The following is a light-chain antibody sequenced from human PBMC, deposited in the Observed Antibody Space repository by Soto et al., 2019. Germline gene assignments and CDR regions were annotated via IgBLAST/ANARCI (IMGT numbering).Light chain of an antibody. CDR1: QSVSSNY. Sequence: IVLTQSPGTLSLSPGERATLSCRVSQSVSSNYLAWYQQRPGQTPRLLIYATSSRATGIPDRFSGSGSGTDFTLTISRLEPEDFAVYYCQQSGNTFGQGTRLEIK. CDR2: ATS. CDR3: QQSGNT. V-gene: IGKV3-20*01. J-gene: IGKJ5*01.